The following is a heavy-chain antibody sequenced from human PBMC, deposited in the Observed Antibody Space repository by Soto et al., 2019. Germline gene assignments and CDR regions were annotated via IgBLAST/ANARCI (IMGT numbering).Heavy chain of an antibody. D-gene: IGHD4-17*01. V-gene: IGHV3-66*01. CDR3: ARESTTVTTYYYYGMDV. CDR1: GFTVSSNY. Sequence: GGSLRLSCAASGFTVSSNYMSWVRQAPGKGLEWVSVIYSGGSTYYADSVKGRFTISRDNSKNTLYLQMNSLRPEDTAVYYCARESTTVTTYYYYGMDVWGQGTTVTVSS. J-gene: IGHJ6*02. CDR2: IYSGGST.